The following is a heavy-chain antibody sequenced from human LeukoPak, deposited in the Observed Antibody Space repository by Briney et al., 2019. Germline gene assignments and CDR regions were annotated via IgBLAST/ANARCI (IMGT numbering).Heavy chain of an antibody. D-gene: IGHD4-17*01. CDR2: TYYRSKWYN. J-gene: IGHJ6*03. CDR3: AREAPLSVTTFNLLGDYYYMDV. V-gene: IGHV6-1*01. CDR1: GDSVSSNSAA. Sequence: SQTLSLTCAISGDSVSSNSAAWNWIRQSPSRGLEWLGRTYYRSKWYNDYAVSVKSRITINPDTSKNQFSLQLNSVTPEDTAVYYCAREAPLSVTTFNLLGDYYYMDVWGKGTTVTVSS.